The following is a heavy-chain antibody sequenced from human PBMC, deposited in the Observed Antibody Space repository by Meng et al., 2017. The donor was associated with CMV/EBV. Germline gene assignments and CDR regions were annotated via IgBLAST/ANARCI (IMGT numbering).Heavy chain of an antibody. V-gene: IGHV3-48*03. J-gene: IGHJ3*02. D-gene: IGHD2-2*02. CDR1: GFTSSSYE. Sequence: GESLKISCAASGFTSSSYEMNWVRQAPGKGLEWVSYISSSGSTIYYADSVKGRFTISRDNAKNSLYLQMNSLRAEDTAVYYCARHVYRVGAFDIWGQGTMVTVSS. CDR2: ISSSGSTI. CDR3: ARHVYRVGAFDI.